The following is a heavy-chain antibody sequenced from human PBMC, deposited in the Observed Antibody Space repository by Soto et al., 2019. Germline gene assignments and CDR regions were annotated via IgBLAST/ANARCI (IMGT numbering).Heavy chain of an antibody. J-gene: IGHJ4*02. CDR1: GGTFSSYA. CDR3: APQGKIRLGELSLFDY. V-gene: IGHV1-69*01. CDR2: IIPIFGTA. Sequence: QVQLVQSGAEVKKPGSSVKVSCKASGGTFSSYAISWVRQAPGQGLEWMGGIIPIFGTANYAQKFQGRVTITADESTSTAYMELSSLRSEEPAVYYCAPQGKIRLGELSLFDYWGQGTLVTVSS. D-gene: IGHD3-16*02.